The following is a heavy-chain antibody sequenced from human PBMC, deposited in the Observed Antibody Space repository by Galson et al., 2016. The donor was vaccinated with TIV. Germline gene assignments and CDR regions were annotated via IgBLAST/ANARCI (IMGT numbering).Heavy chain of an antibody. Sequence: CAISGDSVSSNSAAWNWIRQSPSRGLEWLGRTSYRSEWNRDYAVSVRSRIVIKADRSKNQFFLQFNSVTPEDTAVYFCARGRSGYNSTYFYYGMDVWGQGTTVSVSS. CDR3: ARGRSGYNSTYFYYGMDV. J-gene: IGHJ6*02. CDR2: TSYRSEWNR. D-gene: IGHD5-24*01. V-gene: IGHV6-1*01. CDR1: GDSVSSNSAA.